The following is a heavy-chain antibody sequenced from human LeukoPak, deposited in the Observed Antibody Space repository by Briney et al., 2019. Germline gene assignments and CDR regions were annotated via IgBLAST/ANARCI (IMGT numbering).Heavy chain of an antibody. Sequence: ASVKVSCKASGYTFTSYYMHWARQAAGQGLECMGIINPSGGSTSYAQKFQGRVTMTRDTSTSTVYMELSSLRPEDTAVYYCAREGIAAAGTGNWFDPWGQGTLVTVSS. CDR3: AREGIAAAGTGNWFDP. CDR2: INPSGGST. V-gene: IGHV1-46*01. J-gene: IGHJ5*02. D-gene: IGHD6-13*01. CDR1: GYTFTSYY.